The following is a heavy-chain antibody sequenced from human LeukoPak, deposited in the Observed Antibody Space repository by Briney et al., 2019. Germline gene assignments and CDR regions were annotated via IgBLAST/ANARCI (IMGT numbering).Heavy chain of an antibody. Sequence: QPGGSLRLSCAAPGFTVSSNYMSWVRQAPGKGLEWVSVIYSGGSTYYADSVKGRFTISRDNSKNTLYLQMNSLRAEDTAVYYCARDSRNYDYAYWGQGTLVTVSS. CDR1: GFTVSSNY. D-gene: IGHD3-16*01. V-gene: IGHV3-66*01. J-gene: IGHJ4*02. CDR2: IYSGGST. CDR3: ARDSRNYDYAY.